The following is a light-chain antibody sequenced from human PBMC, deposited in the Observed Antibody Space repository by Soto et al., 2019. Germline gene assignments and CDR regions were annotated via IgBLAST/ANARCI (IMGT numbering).Light chain of an antibody. CDR1: QSVSSNS. CDR2: GAS. CDR3: QQYGSSSWT. J-gene: IGKJ1*01. V-gene: IGKV3-20*01. Sequence: EIVLTQSPGTLSLSPGERATLSCRASQSVSSNSLAWYQQKPGQAPRLLIYGASSRATGIPDRLSGSGSGTDFTLTISRLEPEDFAVDYCQQYGSSSWTFGQGTKVDIK.